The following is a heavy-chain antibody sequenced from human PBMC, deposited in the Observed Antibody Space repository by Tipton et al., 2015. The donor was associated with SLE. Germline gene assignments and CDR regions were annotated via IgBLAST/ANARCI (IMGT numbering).Heavy chain of an antibody. CDR1: GFTFSNNW. CDR2: IKPDGSEE. J-gene: IGHJ3*02. Sequence: SGFTFSNNWMTWVRQAPVKGLEWVAHIKPDGSEEFYVDSVRGRFIISRDNAKSSLSLQMNSLNAEDTAVYYCAREYQGSFYVNGAFDMWGQGTVVTVSS. CDR3: AREYQGSFYVNGAFDM. V-gene: IGHV3-7*01. D-gene: IGHD3-10*01.